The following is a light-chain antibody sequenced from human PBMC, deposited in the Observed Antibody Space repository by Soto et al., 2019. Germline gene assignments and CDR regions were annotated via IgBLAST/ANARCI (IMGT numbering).Light chain of an antibody. V-gene: IGLV4-69*01. Sequence: QYVLTQSPSASASLGASVKLTCTLSSGHSSYAIAWHQQQPDKGPRYFMKLNSDGSHSKGDGIPDRFSGSSSEAERYLTISSLQSEDEADYYCQTCGTGIQVFGGGTKLTVL. CDR1: SGHSSYA. CDR2: LNSDGSH. J-gene: IGLJ2*01. CDR3: QTCGTGIQV.